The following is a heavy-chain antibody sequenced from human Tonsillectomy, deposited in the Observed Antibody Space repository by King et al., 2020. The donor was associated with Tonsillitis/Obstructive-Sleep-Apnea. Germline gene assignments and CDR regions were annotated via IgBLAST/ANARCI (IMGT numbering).Heavy chain of an antibody. CDR3: ARDPTSTVVTYPSYLDY. J-gene: IGHJ4*02. D-gene: IGHD4-23*01. V-gene: IGHV1-18*01. CDR1: GYTFTSYG. Sequence: VQLVESGAEVKKPGASVKVSCRASGYTFTSYGINWVRQAPGQGLEWMGWISAYNGNIEYSQKLQGRGTMTTDTSTSTASMVLRSLRSDDTAVYYCARDPTSTVVTYPSYLDYWGQGTLVTVSS. CDR2: ISAYNGNI.